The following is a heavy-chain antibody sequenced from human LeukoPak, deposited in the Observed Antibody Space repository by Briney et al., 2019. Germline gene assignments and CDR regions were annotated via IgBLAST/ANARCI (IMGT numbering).Heavy chain of an antibody. D-gene: IGHD3-22*01. J-gene: IGHJ6*03. Sequence: SETLSLTCTVSGGSISSYYWSWIRQPPGKGLEWIGYIYYSGSTNYNPSLKSRVTISVDTSKNQFSLKLSSVTAADTAVYYCARIDYYDSSGYTYYYRDVWGKGTTVTVSS. V-gene: IGHV4-59*12. CDR3: ARIDYYDSSGYTYYYRDV. CDR2: IYYSGST. CDR1: GGSISSYY.